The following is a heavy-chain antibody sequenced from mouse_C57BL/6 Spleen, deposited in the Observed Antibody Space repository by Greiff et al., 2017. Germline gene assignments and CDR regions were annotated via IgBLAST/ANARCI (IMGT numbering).Heavy chain of an antibody. D-gene: IGHD2-5*01. CDR3: ARPYDSNYAMDY. V-gene: IGHV1-64*01. Sequence: QVQLQQPGAELVKPGASVKLSCKASGYTFTSYWMHWVKQRPGQGLEWIGMIHPNSGSTNYNEKFKSKATLTVDKSSSTAYMQLSSLTSEDSAVYYCARPYDSNYAMDYWGQGTSVTVSS. CDR1: GYTFTSYW. J-gene: IGHJ4*01. CDR2: IHPNSGST.